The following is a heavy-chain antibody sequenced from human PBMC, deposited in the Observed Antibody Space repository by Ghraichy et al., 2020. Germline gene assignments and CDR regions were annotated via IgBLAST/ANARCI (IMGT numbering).Heavy chain of an antibody. CDR1: GFSLSTSGMC. J-gene: IGHJ6*02. V-gene: IGHV2-70*01. CDR3: ARIRRDFWSGYPTTYYYYGMDV. D-gene: IGHD3-3*01. Sequence: QTLSLTCTFSGFSLSTSGMCVSWIRQPPGKALEWLALIDWDDDKYYSTSLKTRLTISKDTSKNQVVLTMTNMDPVDTATYYCARIRRDFWSGYPTTYYYYGMDVWGQGTTVTVSS. CDR2: IDWDDDK.